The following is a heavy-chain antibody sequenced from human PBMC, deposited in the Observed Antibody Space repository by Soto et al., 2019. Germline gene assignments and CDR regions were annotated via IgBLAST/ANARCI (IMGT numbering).Heavy chain of an antibody. CDR3: ARGYCSGGSCGSDY. CDR1: GYTFTGYY. D-gene: IGHD2-15*01. CDR2: INPNSGGT. J-gene: IGHJ4*02. V-gene: IGHV1-2*04. Sequence: GASVKGSCKASGYTFTGYYMHWVRQAPGQGLEWMGWINPNSGGTNYAQKFQGWVTMTRDTSISTAYMELSRLRSDDTAVYYCARGYCSGGSCGSDYWGQGTLVTVSS.